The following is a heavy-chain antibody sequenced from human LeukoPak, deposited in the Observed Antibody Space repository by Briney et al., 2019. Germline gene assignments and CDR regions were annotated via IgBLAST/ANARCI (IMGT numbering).Heavy chain of an antibody. Sequence: ASVKVSCKASGGTFSSYAISWVRQAPGQGLEWMGGIIPIFGTANYAQKFRGRVTITADESTSTAYMELSSLRSEDTAVYYCARAPGIAAADLDYWGQGTLVTVSS. CDR1: GGTFSSYA. V-gene: IGHV1-69*13. CDR3: ARAPGIAAADLDY. J-gene: IGHJ4*02. CDR2: IIPIFGTA. D-gene: IGHD6-13*01.